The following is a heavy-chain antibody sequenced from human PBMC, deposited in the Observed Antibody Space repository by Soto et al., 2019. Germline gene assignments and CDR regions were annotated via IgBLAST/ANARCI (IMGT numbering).Heavy chain of an antibody. V-gene: IGHV3-23*01. CDR2: ISGSGGST. CDR3: AKVIGTMVRGVFYYFDD. J-gene: IGHJ4*02. CDR1: GFTFSSYA. Sequence: GGSLRLSCAASGFTFSSYAMSWVRQAPGKGLEWVSAISGSGGSTYYADSVKGRFTISRNNSKNTLYLQMNSLRAEDTAVYYCAKVIGTMVRGVFYYFDDWGQGTLVTVSS. D-gene: IGHD3-10*01.